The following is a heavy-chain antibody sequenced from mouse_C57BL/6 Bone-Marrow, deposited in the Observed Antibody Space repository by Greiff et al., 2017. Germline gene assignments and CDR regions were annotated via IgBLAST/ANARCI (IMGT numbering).Heavy chain of an antibody. CDR1: GYTFTDYE. CDR2: IDPETGGT. J-gene: IGHJ1*03. V-gene: IGHV1-15*01. CDR3: RRVGDSWYFDG. Sequence: VQLQEPGAELVRPGASVTLSCKASGYTFTDYEMHWVKQTPVHGLEWIGAIDPETGGTAYNQKFKGKAILTVDKSSSTAYMERRSLTSEDAAVYYCRRVGDSWYFDGWGTGTTVTVCS. D-gene: IGHD3-1*01.